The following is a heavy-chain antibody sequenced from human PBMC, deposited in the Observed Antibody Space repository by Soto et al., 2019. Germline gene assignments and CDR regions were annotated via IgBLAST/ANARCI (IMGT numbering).Heavy chain of an antibody. D-gene: IGHD3-22*01. V-gene: IGHV3-23*01. CDR2: AGPSGSST. CDR1: GFTFGSYA. CDR3: ARTYYYDSTGYYRTFDY. Sequence: GSLRLACAASGFTFGSYAMSWVRLAPGKGLEWVSVAGPSGSSTFYADSVRGRFTISRDNVENTLYLQMNSLRVADTALYFCARTYYYDSTGYYRTFDYWGQGTLVTVSS. J-gene: IGHJ4*02.